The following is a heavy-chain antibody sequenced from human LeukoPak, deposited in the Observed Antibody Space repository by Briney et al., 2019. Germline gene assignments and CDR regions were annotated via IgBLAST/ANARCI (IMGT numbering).Heavy chain of an antibody. V-gene: IGHV1-69*13. CDR1: GGTFSSYA. Sequence: SVKVSCKASGGTFSSYAISWVRQAPGQGLEWMGGIIPIFGTANYAQKFQGRVTITADESTSTAYMELSSLRSEDTAVYYCARFTGGYRNYFDYWGQGTLVTVSS. CDR2: IIPIFGTA. D-gene: IGHD3-16*02. CDR3: ARFTGGYRNYFDY. J-gene: IGHJ4*02.